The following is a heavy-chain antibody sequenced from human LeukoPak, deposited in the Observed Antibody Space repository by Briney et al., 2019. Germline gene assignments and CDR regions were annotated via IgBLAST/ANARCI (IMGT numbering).Heavy chain of an antibody. D-gene: IGHD6-13*01. CDR1: GGSISSYS. J-gene: IGHJ4*02. Sequence: SETLSLTCTVSGGSISSYSWSWIRQPPGQGLEWIGYIYYSGSTNYNPSLKSRVTISVDTSKNQFSLKVNSVTAADTAVYYCARHTVDSSSWYLFDYWGQGTLVTVSS. CDR2: IYYSGST. CDR3: ARHTVDSSSWYLFDY. V-gene: IGHV4-59*08.